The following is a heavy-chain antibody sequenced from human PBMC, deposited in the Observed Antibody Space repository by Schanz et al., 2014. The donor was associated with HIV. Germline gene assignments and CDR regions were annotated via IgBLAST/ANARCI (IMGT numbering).Heavy chain of an antibody. Sequence: QLLESGGGLVQPGGSLRLSCAASGFTLSNYAMSWVRQAPGKGLEWISSISNSGRSTYYTDSVKGRFNISRDNPNNTLYLQLSSLRTEDTAVYFCAKATGRPVTSTPYYNYYGMDVWGQGTTVTVSS. CDR2: ISNSGRST. J-gene: IGHJ6*02. CDR3: AKATGRPVTSTPYYNYYGMDV. V-gene: IGHV3-23*01. CDR1: GFTLSNYA. D-gene: IGHD4-17*01.